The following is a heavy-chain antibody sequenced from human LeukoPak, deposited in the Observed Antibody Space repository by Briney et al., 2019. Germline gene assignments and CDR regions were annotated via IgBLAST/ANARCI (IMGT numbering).Heavy chain of an antibody. CDR1: GFAFSRYS. V-gene: IGHV3-21*01. J-gene: IGHJ4*02. CDR2: ISSSSGYI. D-gene: IGHD2-2*01. CDR3: AREIVSSTCFDC. Sequence: GGSLRLSCAASGFAFSRYSMNWVRQAPGKGLEWVSSISSSSGYIYYADSVKGRFTISRDNAKNSLYLQMNSLRAEDTAVYYCAREIVSSTCFDCWGQGALVTVSS.